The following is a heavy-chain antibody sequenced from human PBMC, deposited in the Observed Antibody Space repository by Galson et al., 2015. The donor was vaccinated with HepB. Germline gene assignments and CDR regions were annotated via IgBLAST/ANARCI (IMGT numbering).Heavy chain of an antibody. V-gene: IGHV3-43D*03. CDR1: GFTFDDYA. D-gene: IGHD3-10*01. CDR2: ISWDGGST. CDR3: AKPMVTMVRGVGVAFDI. Sequence: SLRLSCAASGFTFDDYAMHWVRQAPGKGLEWVSLISWDGGSTYYADSVKGRFTISRDNSKNSLYLQMNSLRAEDTALYYCAKPMVTMVRGVGVAFDIWGQGTMVTVSS. J-gene: IGHJ3*02.